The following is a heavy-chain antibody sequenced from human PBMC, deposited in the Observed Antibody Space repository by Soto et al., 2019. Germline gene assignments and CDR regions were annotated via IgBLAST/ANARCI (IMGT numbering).Heavy chain of an antibody. J-gene: IGHJ4*02. D-gene: IGHD3-16*01. CDR2: IYYSGST. CDR3: AWSRRGSLNPVLDY. CDR1: GGSISSGGYY. Sequence: QVQLQESGPGLVKPSQTLSLTCTVSGGSISSGGYYWSWIRQHPGKGLEWIGYIYYSGSTYYNPSLKSRVTMSVDASKNQCSLKLSSVTAADTAVYYCAWSRRGSLNPVLDYWGQGTLVTVSS. V-gene: IGHV4-31*03.